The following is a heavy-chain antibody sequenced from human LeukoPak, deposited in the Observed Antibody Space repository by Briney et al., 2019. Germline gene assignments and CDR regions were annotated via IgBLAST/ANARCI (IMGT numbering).Heavy chain of an antibody. D-gene: IGHD3-10*01. Sequence: GGSLRLSCAASGFTFSSYAMSRVRQAPGKGLEWVSAISGSGGSTYYADPVKGRFTISRDNSKNTLYLQMNSLRAEDTAVYYCAKSVTMVRGVRWSPTGMDVWGQGTTVTVSS. CDR3: AKSVTMVRGVRWSPTGMDV. V-gene: IGHV3-23*01. CDR2: ISGSGGST. J-gene: IGHJ6*02. CDR1: GFTFSSYA.